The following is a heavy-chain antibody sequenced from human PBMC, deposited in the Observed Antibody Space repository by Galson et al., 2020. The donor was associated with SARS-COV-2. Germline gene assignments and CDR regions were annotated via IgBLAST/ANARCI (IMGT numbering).Heavy chain of an antibody. CDR2: ISFDGANK. CDR1: GFTLSRFS. Sequence: TGGSLRLSCAASGFTLSRFSIQWVRQAPGKGLEWLSFISFDGANKYYTDSVKGRFTISRDNSENTLYLQMNNLRNEDTAMYYCARDKGWELVTGRAFDIWGQGTMVVVSS. CDR3: ARDKGWELVTGRAFDI. J-gene: IGHJ3*02. D-gene: IGHD1-26*01. V-gene: IGHV3-30-3*01.